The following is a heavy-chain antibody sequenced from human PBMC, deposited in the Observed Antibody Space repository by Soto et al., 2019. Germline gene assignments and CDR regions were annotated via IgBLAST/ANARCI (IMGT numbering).Heavy chain of an antibody. Sequence: PSETLSLTCTVSGGSVSSGSYYWSWIRQPPGKGLEWIGYIYYSGSTNYNPSLKSRVTISVDTSKNQLSLKLSSVTAADTAVYYCARDGVRGVTYYYGMDVWGQGTTVTSP. CDR1: GGSVSSGSYY. CDR3: ARDGVRGVTYYYGMDV. CDR2: IYYSGST. J-gene: IGHJ6*02. D-gene: IGHD3-10*01. V-gene: IGHV4-61*01.